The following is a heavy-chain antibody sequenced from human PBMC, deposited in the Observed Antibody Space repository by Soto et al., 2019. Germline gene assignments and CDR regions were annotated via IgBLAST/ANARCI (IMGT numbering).Heavy chain of an antibody. Sequence: GGSLRLSCAASGFTFSNAWMSWVRQAPGKGLEWVGRIKSKTDGGTTDYAAPVKGRFTISRDDSKNTLYLQMNSLKTEDTAVYYCTTDLSLATQFDYWGQGTLVTVSS. D-gene: IGHD2-15*01. J-gene: IGHJ4*02. CDR1: GFTFSNAW. V-gene: IGHV3-15*01. CDR2: IKSKTDGGTT. CDR3: TTDLSLATQFDY.